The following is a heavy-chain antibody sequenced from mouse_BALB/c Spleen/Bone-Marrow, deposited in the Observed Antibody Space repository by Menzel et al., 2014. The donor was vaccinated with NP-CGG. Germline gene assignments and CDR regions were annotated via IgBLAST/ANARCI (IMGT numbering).Heavy chain of an antibody. CDR3: ARGSYYEEAMDY. V-gene: IGHV2-9*02. D-gene: IGHD1-1*01. Sequence: VKLQESGPGLVSPSQRLSIPCTVSGFSLTSYGVHWVRQPPGKVLEWLGVIWAGGSTNYNSALMSRLSISKDNSKSQVFLKMNSLQTDDTAMYYCARGSYYEEAMDYWGQGTSVTVSS. J-gene: IGHJ4*01. CDR1: GFSLTSYG. CDR2: IWAGGST.